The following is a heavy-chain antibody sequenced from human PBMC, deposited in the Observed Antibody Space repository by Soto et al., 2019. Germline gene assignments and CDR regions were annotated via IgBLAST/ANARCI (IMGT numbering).Heavy chain of an antibody. J-gene: IGHJ5*02. CDR3: VRLRIRQFDWVLKGFEP. CDR1: GYTFTYFD. D-gene: IGHD3-9*01. CDR2: MSPQSGAT. V-gene: IGHV1-8*01. Sequence: QVHLVQSGAEVKKPGASVRVSCKASGYTFTYFDMNWVRQAPGQGLEWMGWMSPQSGATGYAQNFQSRLTMTTNTTISTAYMELSSLASVDTAVYYCVRLRIRQFDWVLKGFEPWVQGTLVFVSS.